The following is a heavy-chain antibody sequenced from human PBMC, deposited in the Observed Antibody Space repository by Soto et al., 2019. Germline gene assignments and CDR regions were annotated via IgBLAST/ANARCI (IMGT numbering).Heavy chain of an antibody. CDR3: AKEGQYDMLTGYYFY. J-gene: IGHJ4*01. CDR2: ISRSGDST. D-gene: IGHD3-9*01. CDR1: GFTLSNYA. V-gene: IGHV3-23*01. Sequence: PGGSLRLSCAASGFTLSNYAMSWVRQGPGKGLEWVSSISRSGDSTYYADSVKGRFTISRDNSKSTLFLQVNSLRAEDTAVYYCAKEGQYDMLTGYYFYWGHGRLVTVSS.